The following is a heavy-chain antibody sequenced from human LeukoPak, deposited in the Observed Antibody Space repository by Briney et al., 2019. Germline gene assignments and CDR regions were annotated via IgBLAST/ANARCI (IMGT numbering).Heavy chain of an antibody. CDR2: INPSGGST. Sequence: ASVKVSCKASGYTFTSHYMHWVRQAPEQGLEWMGIINPSGGSTSYAQKFQGRVTMTRDMSTSTVYMELSSLRSEDTAVYYCARDVPYSSSWYLLDYWGQGTLVTVSS. D-gene: IGHD6-13*01. CDR3: ARDVPYSSSWYLLDY. CDR1: GYTFTSHY. V-gene: IGHV1-46*01. J-gene: IGHJ4*02.